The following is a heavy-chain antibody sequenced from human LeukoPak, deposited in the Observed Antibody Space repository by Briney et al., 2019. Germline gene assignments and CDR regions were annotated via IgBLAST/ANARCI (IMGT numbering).Heavy chain of an antibody. V-gene: IGHV1-3*03. CDR1: GYTFTSYA. J-gene: IGHJ5*02. CDR2: INAGNGNT. D-gene: IGHD2-15*01. Sequence: GASVTVSCKASGYTFTSYAMHWVRQAPGQRLEWMGWINAGNGNTKYSQEFQGRVTITRDTSASTAYMELSSLRSEDMAVYYCARDGCSGGSSSCWFDPWGQGTLVTVSS. CDR3: ARDGCSGGSSSCWFDP.